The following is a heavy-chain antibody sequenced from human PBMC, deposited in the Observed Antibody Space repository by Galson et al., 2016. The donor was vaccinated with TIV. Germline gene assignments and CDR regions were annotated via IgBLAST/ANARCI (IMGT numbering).Heavy chain of an antibody. CDR2: ISWNSNSF. J-gene: IGHJ3*01. CDR1: GFNFDDYD. CDR3: AKDTHPDYCVAGVCYWDAFDS. Sequence: SLRLSCAASGFNFDDYDMYWVRQAPGKGLEWVSGISWNSNSFGYADSVKGRFTISRDNAKNALFLEMNSLIVEDTAVYYCAKDTHPDYCVAGVCYWDAFDSWGQGTKVTVSS. D-gene: IGHD2-8*02. V-gene: IGHV3-9*01.